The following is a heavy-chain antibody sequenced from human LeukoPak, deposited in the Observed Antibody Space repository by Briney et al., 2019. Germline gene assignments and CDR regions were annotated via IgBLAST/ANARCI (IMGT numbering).Heavy chain of an antibody. J-gene: IGHJ4*02. D-gene: IGHD6-19*01. CDR1: GYTFTSYG. CDR2: ISAYNGNT. CDR3: ARDSGYSSGWYEDGFDY. Sequence: ASVKVSCKASGYTFTSYGISWVRQAPGQGHEWMGWISAYNGNTNYAQKLQGRVTMTTDTSTSTAYMELRSLRSDDTAVYYCARDSGYSSGWYEDGFDYWGQGTLVTVSS. V-gene: IGHV1-18*01.